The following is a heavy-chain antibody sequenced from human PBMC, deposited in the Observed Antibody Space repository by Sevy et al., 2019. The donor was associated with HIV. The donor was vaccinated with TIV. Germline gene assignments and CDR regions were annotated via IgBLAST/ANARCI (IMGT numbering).Heavy chain of an antibody. V-gene: IGHV3-30*04. CDR3: ARDGLGGFAQTLDV. CDR2: ISYDENDK. CDR1: GFTFSSYA. Sequence: GGSLRLSCAASGFTFSSYAMHWVRQAPGKGLEWVAVISYDENDKYYADSVKGRFTISRDNSKNTLYLEMNSLRGEDTAVYYCARDGLGGFAQTLDVRGQGTTVTVSS. D-gene: IGHD3-16*01. J-gene: IGHJ6*02.